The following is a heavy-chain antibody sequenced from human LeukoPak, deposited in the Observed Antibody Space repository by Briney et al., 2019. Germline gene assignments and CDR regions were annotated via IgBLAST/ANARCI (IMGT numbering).Heavy chain of an antibody. V-gene: IGHV4-34*01. J-gene: IGHJ4*02. CDR2: INHGGGT. CDR3: ARDSGFNSGWYDY. Sequence: SETLSLTCAVYGGSFSGYYWSWIRQPPGKGLEWIGEINHGGGTNYDPSLKSRVTISLDTSENQFSLKLTSVTAADTAVYYCARDSGFNSGWYDYWGQGILVTVSS. CDR1: GGSFSGYY. D-gene: IGHD6-19*01.